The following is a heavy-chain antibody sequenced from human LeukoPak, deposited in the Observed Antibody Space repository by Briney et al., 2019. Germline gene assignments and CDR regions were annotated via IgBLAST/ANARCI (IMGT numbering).Heavy chain of an antibody. CDR3: SYRTYFDAFDI. Sequence: GESLNISCKGSGYSFTSYWISWVRQMPGKGLEWMGRIDPSDSYTNYSPSFQGHVTISADKSISTAYLQWSSLKASDTAMYYCSYRTYFDAFDIWGQGTMVTVSS. V-gene: IGHV5-10-1*01. D-gene: IGHD2/OR15-2a*01. J-gene: IGHJ3*02. CDR1: GYSFTSYW. CDR2: IDPSDSYT.